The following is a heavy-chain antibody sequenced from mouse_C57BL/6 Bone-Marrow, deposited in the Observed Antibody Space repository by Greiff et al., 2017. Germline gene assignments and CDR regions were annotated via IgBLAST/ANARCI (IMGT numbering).Heavy chain of an antibody. J-gene: IGHJ4*01. CDR3: ARRWLLPYYYAMDY. V-gene: IGHV1-64*01. CDR1: VYTFTSYW. D-gene: IGHD2-3*01. Sequence: QVQLQQPGAELVKPGASVKLSCKASVYTFTSYWMHWVKQRPGQGLEWIGMIHPNSGSTNYNEKFKSKATLTVDKSSSTAYMQLSSLTAEDAAVYYGARRWLLPYYYAMDYWGQGTSVTVSS. CDR2: IHPNSGST.